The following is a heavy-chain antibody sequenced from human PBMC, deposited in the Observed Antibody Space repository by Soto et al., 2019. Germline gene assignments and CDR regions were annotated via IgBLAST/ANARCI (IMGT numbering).Heavy chain of an antibody. V-gene: IGHV3-30-3*01. CDR3: ARDDEDGSYCDLGY. CDR2: ISYDGSNK. D-gene: IGHD3-10*01. CDR1: GFTFSSYA. J-gene: IGHJ4*02. Sequence: GGSLRLSCAASGFTFSSYAMHWVRQAPGKGLEWVAVISYDGSNKYYADSVKGRFTISRDNSKNTLYLQMNSLRAEDTAIYYCARDDEDGSYCDLGYWGQGTLVTVSS.